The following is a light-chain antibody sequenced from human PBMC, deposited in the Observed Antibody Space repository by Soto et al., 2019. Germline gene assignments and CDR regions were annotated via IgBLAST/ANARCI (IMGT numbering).Light chain of an antibody. V-gene: IGLV2-23*01. J-gene: IGLJ2*01. CDR1: SSDVGSYNL. CDR3: CSYAGSSTLV. Sequence: QSALTQPASVSGSPGQSITISCTGTSSDVGSYNLVSWYQQHPGKAPKLMIYEGSKRPSGVSNRFSGSKSGNTASPTISGLHAEDEADYYCCSYAGSSTLVFGGGTKLTVL. CDR2: EGS.